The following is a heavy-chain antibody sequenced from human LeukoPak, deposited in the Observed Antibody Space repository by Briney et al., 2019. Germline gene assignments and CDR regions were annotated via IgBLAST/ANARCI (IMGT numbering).Heavy chain of an antibody. Sequence: GESLKISCKGSGNSFTNYWIGWVRQMPGKGLEWMGIIYPGDSDTRYSPSFQGQVTISADKSISTTYLQWSSLKASDTAMYYCARQSPGIAAAGILHYWGQGTLVTVSS. CDR1: GNSFTNYW. V-gene: IGHV5-51*01. D-gene: IGHD6-13*01. CDR3: ARQSPGIAAAGILHY. J-gene: IGHJ4*02. CDR2: IYPGDSDT.